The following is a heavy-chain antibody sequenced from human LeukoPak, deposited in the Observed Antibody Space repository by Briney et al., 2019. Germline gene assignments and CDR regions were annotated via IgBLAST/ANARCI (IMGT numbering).Heavy chain of an antibody. V-gene: IGHV3-15*01. Sequence: KPGGSLRLSCAASGFTFTNACMSWVRQAPGKGLEWVGHIKGKTDGGTTDFAAPVKGRFTISRDDSKNTLFLQMNSLKTEDTAVYYCTTGTWIQLWVPDFWGQGTLVTVSS. CDR3: TTGTWIQLWVPDF. D-gene: IGHD5-18*01. CDR1: GFTFTNAC. CDR2: IKGKTDGGTT. J-gene: IGHJ4*02.